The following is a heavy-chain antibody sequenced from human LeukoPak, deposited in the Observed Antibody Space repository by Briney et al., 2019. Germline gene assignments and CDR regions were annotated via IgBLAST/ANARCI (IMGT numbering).Heavy chain of an antibody. CDR3: AKDFLDSSGWYYFDY. J-gene: IGHJ4*02. D-gene: IGHD6-19*01. V-gene: IGHV3-30*18. Sequence: GGSLRLSCAASGSTFSSYGMHWVRQAPGEGLEWVAVISYDGSNKYYADSVKGRFTISRDNSKNTLYLQMNSLRAEDTAVYYCAKDFLDSSGWYYFDYWGQGTLVTVSS. CDR2: ISYDGSNK. CDR1: GSTFSSYG.